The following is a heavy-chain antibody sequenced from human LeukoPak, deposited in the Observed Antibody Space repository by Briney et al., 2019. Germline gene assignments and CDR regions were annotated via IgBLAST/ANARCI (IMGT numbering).Heavy chain of an antibody. CDR3: ARAGGNWFDP. J-gene: IGHJ5*02. V-gene: IGHV4-4*02. CDR1: GGSITSTNY. Sequence: PSGTLSLTCGVSGGSITSTNYWTWVRQPPGKGLEWIGEVNLQGSTNYNPSLKSRVTISVDTSKNQFSLRLSSVTAADTAVYYCARAGGNWFDPWGQGTLVTVPS. CDR2: VNLQGST. D-gene: IGHD3-10*01.